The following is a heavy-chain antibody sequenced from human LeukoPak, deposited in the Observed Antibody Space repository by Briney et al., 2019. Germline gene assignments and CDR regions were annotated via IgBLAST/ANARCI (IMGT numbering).Heavy chain of an antibody. J-gene: IGHJ3*02. Sequence: GGSLRLSCAASGFTFSNAWMNWVRQAPGKGLEWVAAISYDGSNKYYADSVKGRFTISRDNSKNTLYLQMNSLRAEDTAVYYCARSISRGYDSSGYYYGPDAFDIWGQGTMVTVSS. D-gene: IGHD3-22*01. CDR2: ISYDGSNK. CDR3: ARSISRGYDSSGYYYGPDAFDI. CDR1: GFTFSNAW. V-gene: IGHV3-30-3*01.